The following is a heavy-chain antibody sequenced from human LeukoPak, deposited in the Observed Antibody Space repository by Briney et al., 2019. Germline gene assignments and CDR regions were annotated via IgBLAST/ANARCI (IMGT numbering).Heavy chain of an antibody. CDR3: ATAGSSELLCDYAMGV. CDR1: GFTFSSYA. CDR2: ISYDGSNK. Sequence: PGGSLRLSCAASGFTFSSYAMHWVRQAPGKGLEWVAVISYDGSNKYYADSVKGRFTISRDNSKNTLYLQMNSLRVEDTAVYYCATAGSSELLCDYAMGVWGQGTTVTVSS. D-gene: IGHD1-26*01. V-gene: IGHV3-30*01. J-gene: IGHJ6*02.